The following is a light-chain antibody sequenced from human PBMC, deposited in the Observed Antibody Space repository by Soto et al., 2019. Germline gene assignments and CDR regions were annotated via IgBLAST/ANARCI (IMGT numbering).Light chain of an antibody. CDR2: SNN. J-gene: IGLJ1*01. V-gene: IGLV1-44*01. CDR1: SSNIGSNV. Sequence: QSVLTQPPSASGTPGQRVTISCSGSSSNIGSNVVNWYQQLPGTAPKLLIYSNNQRPSGVPDRFSGSKSGTSASLAISGLQAEDEAVYYCSSFTTYRVYVFGPGTKVTVL. CDR3: SSFTTYRVYV.